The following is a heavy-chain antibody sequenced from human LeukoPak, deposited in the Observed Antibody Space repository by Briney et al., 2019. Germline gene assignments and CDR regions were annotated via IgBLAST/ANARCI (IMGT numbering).Heavy chain of an antibody. CDR3: ARDPSTVTTRHLDY. J-gene: IGHJ4*02. CDR1: GGSISSYY. V-gene: IGHV4-59*01. D-gene: IGHD4-17*01. CDR2: IYYSGST. Sequence: PSETLSPTCTVSGGSISSYYWSWIRQPPGKGLEWIGYIYYSGSTNYNPSLKSRVTISVDTSKNQFSLKLSSVTAADTAVYYCARDPSTVTTRHLDYWAQGTLVTVSS.